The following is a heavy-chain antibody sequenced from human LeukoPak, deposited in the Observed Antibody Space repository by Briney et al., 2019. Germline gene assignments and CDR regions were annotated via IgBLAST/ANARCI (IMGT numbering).Heavy chain of an antibody. CDR1: GFTFSNYV. J-gene: IGHJ5*02. V-gene: IGHV3-23*01. CDR3: AKGGTAAANWFDP. CDR2: ISGTGANT. D-gene: IGHD2-15*01. Sequence: GGSLRLSCAVSGFTFSNYVMIWVRQAPGKGLEWVSAISGTGANTFYADSVKGRFTISRDNSKNTLYLQMNSLRAEDTAVYYCAKGGTAAANWFDPWGQGTLVTVSS.